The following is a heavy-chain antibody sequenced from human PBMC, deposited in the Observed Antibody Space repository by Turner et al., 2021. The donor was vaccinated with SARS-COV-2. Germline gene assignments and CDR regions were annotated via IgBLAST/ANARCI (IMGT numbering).Heavy chain of an antibody. V-gene: IGHV1-69*08. J-gene: IGHJ3*02. CDR2: IIPIIGTG. CDR1: GGTFSSYS. D-gene: IGHD3-9*01. Sequence: QVQLVQSGAEVKKPGSSVKVSCKASGGTFSSYSINWVRQAPGQGLEWMVRIIPIIGTGKNAQKFQGRVTITADKSTSIVYMELSSLRSEDTAVYYCARGSNDVLTGYSPDVFDIWGQGTMVTVSS. CDR3: ARGSNDVLTGYSPDVFDI.